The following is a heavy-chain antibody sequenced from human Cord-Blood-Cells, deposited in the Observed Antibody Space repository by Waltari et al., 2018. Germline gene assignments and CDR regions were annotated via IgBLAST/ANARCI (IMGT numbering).Heavy chain of an antibody. V-gene: IGHV1-8*01. CDR3: ATNTIFGVVIIRGAFDI. D-gene: IGHD3-3*01. CDR2: MNPNSGNT. Sequence: QVQLVQSGAEVKKPGASVKVSCKASGYTFTSYDINWLGQATGQGLEWMGWMNPNSGNTGYAQKFQGRVTMTRNTSISTAYMELSSLRSEDTAVYYCATNTIFGVVIIRGAFDIWGQGTMVTVSS. CDR1: GYTFTSYD. J-gene: IGHJ3*02.